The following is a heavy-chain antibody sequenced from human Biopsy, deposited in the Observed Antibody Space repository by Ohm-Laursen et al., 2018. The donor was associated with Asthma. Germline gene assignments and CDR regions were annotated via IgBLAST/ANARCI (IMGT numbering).Heavy chain of an antibody. D-gene: IGHD7-27*01. Sequence: SETLSLTCSVSGGSISSSNYYWGWIRQPPGKGLEWIGNIYYGGSTYYSPSLKSRITISVDTSKKQFSLKLNSVTAADTALYYCARHWNWGSFFDFWGQGSLVTVSS. CDR2: IYYGGST. V-gene: IGHV4-39*01. J-gene: IGHJ4*02. CDR1: GGSISSSNYY. CDR3: ARHWNWGSFFDF.